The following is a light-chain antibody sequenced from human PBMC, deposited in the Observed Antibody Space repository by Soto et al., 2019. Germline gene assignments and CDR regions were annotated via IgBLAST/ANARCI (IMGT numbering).Light chain of an antibody. CDR3: LQDYDYPLI. J-gene: IGKJ4*01. Sequence: AIQMTQSPSSLSASVGDRVTNTCRASQGIRNDLGWYQQKPGKAPKLLIYAASTLQSGVPSRFSGSGSGTDFTLTISSLQPEDFAIYYCLQDYDYPLIFGGGTKVEIK. V-gene: IGKV1-6*01. CDR2: AAS. CDR1: QGIRND.